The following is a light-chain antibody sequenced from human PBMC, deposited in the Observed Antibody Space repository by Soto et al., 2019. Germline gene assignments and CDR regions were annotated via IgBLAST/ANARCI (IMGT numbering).Light chain of an antibody. V-gene: IGLV2-14*01. CDR3: SSYTSSSTHGYV. J-gene: IGLJ1*01. CDR2: DVS. Sequence: QSVLTQPASVSGAPGQSITISCTGTSRDVCGYNYVSWYQQHPGKAPKLMIYDVSNRPSGVSNRFSGSKSGNTASLTISGLQAEDEADYYCSSYTSSSTHGYVFGTGTKVTVL. CDR1: SRDVCGYNY.